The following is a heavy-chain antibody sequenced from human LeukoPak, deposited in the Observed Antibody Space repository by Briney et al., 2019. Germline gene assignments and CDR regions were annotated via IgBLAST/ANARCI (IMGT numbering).Heavy chain of an antibody. CDR1: GYTFTGYA. V-gene: IGHV1-3*01. CDR2: INAGNGNT. D-gene: IGHD2-15*01. CDR3: ARDGRVGVVVVAAHYYYGMDV. J-gene: IGHJ6*02. Sequence: ASVKVSCKASGYTFTGYAMHWVRQAPGQRLEWMGWINAGNGNTKYSQKFQGRVTITRDTSASTAYMELSSLRSEDTAVYYCARDGRVGVVVVAAHYYYGMDVWGQGTTVTVSS.